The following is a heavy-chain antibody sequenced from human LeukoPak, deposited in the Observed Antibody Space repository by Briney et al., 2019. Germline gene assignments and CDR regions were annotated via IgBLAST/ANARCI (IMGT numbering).Heavy chain of an antibody. V-gene: IGHV3-21*01. D-gene: IGHD6-13*01. J-gene: IGHJ4*02. CDR2: ISSGSTYI. CDR3: ARDGSSWYFEGY. Sequence: GGSLRLSCAASGFTFSSYAMSWVRQAPGKGLEWVSSISSGSTYIYYADSVKGRFTISRDNAKNSLYLQMTSLRADDTAVYYCARDGSSWYFEGYWGQGTLVTVSS. CDR1: GFTFSSYA.